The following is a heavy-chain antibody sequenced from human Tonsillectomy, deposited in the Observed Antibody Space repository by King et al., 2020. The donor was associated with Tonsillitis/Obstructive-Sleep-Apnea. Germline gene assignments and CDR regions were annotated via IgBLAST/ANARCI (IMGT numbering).Heavy chain of an antibody. V-gene: IGHV5-51*03. CDR3: ATLRSGAFDQGIQLLFDY. Sequence: QLVQSGAEVKKPGESLKISCKGSGYSFSSYWIGWVRQTPGKGLEWMGIIYPGDSDTRYSPSFQGQVTISADKSISTAYLQWSSLKASDTAMYYCATLRSGAFDQGIQLLFDYWGQGTLVTVSS. CDR2: IYPGDSDT. D-gene: IGHD5-18*01. CDR1: GYSFSSYW. J-gene: IGHJ4*02.